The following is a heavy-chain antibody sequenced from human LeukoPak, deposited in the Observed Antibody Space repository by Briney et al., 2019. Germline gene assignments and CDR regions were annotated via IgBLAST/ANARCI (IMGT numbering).Heavy chain of an antibody. CDR1: GFTFRTYC. J-gene: IGHJ4*02. Sequence: PGGSLRLSCAASGFTFRTYCMHWVRQAPAKGLEWVAVIAYDGSNKYYADSVKGRFTISRDNSKSTLFLQMNSLRVEDTAVYYCAKDLIPGIAVAGSDYWSQGTLVTVSS. CDR2: IAYDGSNK. V-gene: IGHV3-30-3*01. D-gene: IGHD6-19*01. CDR3: AKDLIPGIAVAGSDY.